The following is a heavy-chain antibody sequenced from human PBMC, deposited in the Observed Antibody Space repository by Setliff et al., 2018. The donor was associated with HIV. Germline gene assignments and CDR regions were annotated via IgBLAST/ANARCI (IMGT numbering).Heavy chain of an antibody. D-gene: IGHD3-3*01. V-gene: IGHV4-39*01. J-gene: IGHJ3*02. CDR1: GDSLAGSHYS. CDR2: LFHTGSS. Sequence: TLSLTCTVSGDSLAGSHYSWGWVRQPPGQGLEWLGNLFHTGSSYFNPSLKSRLTMSVDTSKNQFSLSLISMTAADSAVYYCARSKTFYDFWGGYYTHGAFKIWGLGTMVTVSS. CDR3: ARSKTFYDFWGGYYTHGAFKI.